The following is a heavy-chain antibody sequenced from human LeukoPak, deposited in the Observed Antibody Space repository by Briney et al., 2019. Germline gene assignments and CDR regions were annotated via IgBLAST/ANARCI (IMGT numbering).Heavy chain of an antibody. CDR2: IYYSGST. J-gene: IGHJ5*02. D-gene: IGHD1-20*01. V-gene: IGHV4-59*11. Sequence: SETLSLTCTVSGGSISSHYWSWIRHPPGKGLEWIGYIYYSGSTNYNPSLKSRVTISVDTSKNQFSLKLSSVTAADTAVYYCARGTRYNWNDNWFDPWGQGTLVTVSS. CDR3: ARGTRYNWNDNWFDP. CDR1: GGSISSHY.